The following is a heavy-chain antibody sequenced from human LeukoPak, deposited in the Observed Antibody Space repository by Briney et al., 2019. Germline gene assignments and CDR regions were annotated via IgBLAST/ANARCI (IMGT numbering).Heavy chain of an antibody. V-gene: IGHV3-23*01. J-gene: IGHJ4*02. CDR2: ISGSGART. Sequence: GGSLRLSCAASGFTFSSYAMSWVRQAPGKGLEWVSAISGSGARTYYAGPVKGRFTISRDTSKNTLYLQMNSLRAEDTAVYYCAKDMGEDGSYYLDYWGQGTLVTVSS. D-gene: IGHD1-26*01. CDR3: AKDMGEDGSYYLDY. CDR1: GFTFSSYA.